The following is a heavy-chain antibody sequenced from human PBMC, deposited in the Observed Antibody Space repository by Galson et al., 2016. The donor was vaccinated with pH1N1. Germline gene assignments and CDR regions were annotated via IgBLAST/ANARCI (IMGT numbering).Heavy chain of an antibody. D-gene: IGHD2-2*01. J-gene: IGHJ4*02. Sequence: SETLSLTCTVSGGSISSSSYYWGWIRQPPGKGLEWIGSIFYSGSTYYNPSLKSRVTISVDTSKNQFSLKLTSVTAADTAVYYCARRRPRPVVVPAAASDWGQGTLVTVSS. CDR2: IFYSGST. V-gene: IGHV4-39*01. CDR3: ARRRPRPVVVPAAASD. CDR1: GGSISSSSYY.